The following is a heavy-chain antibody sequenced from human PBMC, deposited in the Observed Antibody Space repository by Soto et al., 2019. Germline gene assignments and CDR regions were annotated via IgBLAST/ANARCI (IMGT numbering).Heavy chain of an antibody. CDR1: GFTFSGSS. D-gene: IGHD2-15*01. CDR3: ISHSPEDMKRT. V-gene: IGHV3-73*01. J-gene: IGHJ4*02. CDR2: IRNKVHSYAT. Sequence: GGSLRLSCAASGFTFSGSSVHWVRQASGKGLEWVGRIRNKVHSYATAYAASVRGRFTISRDDSKNTTFLQMKSLNTEDTAVYYCISHSPEDMKRTWGQGTLVTVSS.